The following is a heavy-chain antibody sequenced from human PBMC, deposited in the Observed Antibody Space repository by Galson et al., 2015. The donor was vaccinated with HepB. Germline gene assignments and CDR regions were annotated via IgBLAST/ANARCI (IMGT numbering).Heavy chain of an antibody. V-gene: IGHV3-73*01. CDR3: ARLGDLSGYTSS. CDR1: GFTFNGSA. D-gene: IGHD2-2*02. CDR2: IGSKGNNYAS. J-gene: IGHJ4*02. Sequence: SLRLSCAGSGFTFNGSAMHWVRQAPGKGLEWVGRIGSKGNNYASAYTASVKGRFTISSDDSKHTAYLQMNSLRTEDPAVYYFARLGDLSGYTSSWGQGTLVTVSS.